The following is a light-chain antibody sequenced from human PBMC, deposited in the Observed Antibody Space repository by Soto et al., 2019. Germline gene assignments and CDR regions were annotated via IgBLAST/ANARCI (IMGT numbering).Light chain of an antibody. V-gene: IGKV3-20*01. Sequence: EIVLTQSPGTLSLSPGEGATLSCRASQSVGSSYLAWYQQKPGRAPSLLIYGTSYRATGVPDRFSGSGSGTDFTLTISRLEPVDFAVYYCQQYGSSLLTFGGGTKVEIK. CDR1: QSVGSSY. CDR3: QQYGSSLLT. J-gene: IGKJ4*01. CDR2: GTS.